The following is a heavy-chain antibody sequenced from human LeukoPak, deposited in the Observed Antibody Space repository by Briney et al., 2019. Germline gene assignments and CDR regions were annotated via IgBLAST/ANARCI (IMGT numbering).Heavy chain of an antibody. CDR2: IYSGGIYNDGTT. J-gene: IGHJ3*02. CDR3: ARRELLGYSYGLRTFNI. D-gene: IGHD5-18*01. V-gene: IGHV3-66*04. Sequence: GGSLRLSCAASGFTVSSNYMSWVRQAPGKGLEWVSVIYSGGIYNDGTTNYGDSVKGRFTISRDNSKNALYPQMNSLRAEDTAVYYCARRELLGYSYGLRTFNIWGQGTTVTVSS. CDR1: GFTVSSNY.